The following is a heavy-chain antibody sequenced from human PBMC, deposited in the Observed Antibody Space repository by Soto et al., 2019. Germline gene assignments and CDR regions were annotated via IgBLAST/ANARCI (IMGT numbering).Heavy chain of an antibody. D-gene: IGHD2-21*02. CDR2: IIPIFGTA. J-gene: IGHJ6*02. CDR1: GGTFSSYA. Sequence: QVQLVQSGAEVKKPGSSVKVSCKASGGTFSSYAISWVRQAPGQGLEWMAGIIPIFGTANYAQKFQGRVTITADESTSTAYMELSSLRSEDTAVYYCASANIVVVTAIPEYYGMDVWGQGTTVTVSS. CDR3: ASANIVVVTAIPEYYGMDV. V-gene: IGHV1-69*01.